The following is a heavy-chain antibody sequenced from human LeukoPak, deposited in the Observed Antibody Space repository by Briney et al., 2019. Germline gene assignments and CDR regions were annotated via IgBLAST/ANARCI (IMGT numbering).Heavy chain of an antibody. CDR2: IYDSGST. CDR1: GGSISGND. D-gene: IGHD3-10*01. V-gene: IGHV4-59*01. Sequence: PSETLSLTCTVSGGSISGNDWSWIRQPPGRGLEWIGHIYDSGSTKYSPSLKSRVTISVDTSKNHLSLRLTSVTAADTAMYYCATGRYGSGTYPFFDYWGQGSLVTVSS. J-gene: IGHJ4*02. CDR3: ATGRYGSGTYPFFDY.